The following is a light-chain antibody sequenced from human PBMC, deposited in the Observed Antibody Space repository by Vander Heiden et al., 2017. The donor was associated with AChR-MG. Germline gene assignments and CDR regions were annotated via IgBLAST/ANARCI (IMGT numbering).Light chain of an antibody. CDR2: DAS. V-gene: IGKV3-11*01. CDR3: QQRSSWPALT. Sequence: EIVLTQSPATLSLSPGERATLSCRASQRVSSYLAWYQQKSGQAPRLLIYDASNRAAGIPARFSGSGSGTDFTLTISSLEPEDFAVYYCQQRSSWPALTFGGGTKVEIK. J-gene: IGKJ4*01. CDR1: QRVSSY.